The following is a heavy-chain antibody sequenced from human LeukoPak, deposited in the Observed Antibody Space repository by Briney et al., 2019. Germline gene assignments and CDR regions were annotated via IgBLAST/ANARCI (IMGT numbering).Heavy chain of an antibody. J-gene: IGHJ4*02. D-gene: IGHD6-19*01. V-gene: IGHV3-23*01. CDR1: GFTFSSYA. CDR3: AKDQVAVAGTSDY. Sequence: GGSLRLPCAASGFTFSSYAMSWVRQAPGKGLEWVSAISGSGGSTYYADSVKGRFTISRDNSKNTLYLQMNSLRTEDTAVYYCAKDQVAVAGTSDYWGQGTLVTVSS. CDR2: ISGSGGST.